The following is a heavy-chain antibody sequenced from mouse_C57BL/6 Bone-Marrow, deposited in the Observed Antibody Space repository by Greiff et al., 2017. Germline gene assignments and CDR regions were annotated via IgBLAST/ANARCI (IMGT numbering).Heavy chain of an antibody. Sequence: EVKLQESGAELVRPGASVKLSCTASGFNIKDDYMHWVKQRHEKGLEWIGWIDPENGDTEYASKFQGKATITADTSSNTAYLQLSSLTSEDTAVYYCTTLYDGNFPFSYWGQGTLVTVTA. CDR2: IDPENGDT. J-gene: IGHJ3*01. CDR1: GFNIKDDY. CDR3: TTLYDGNFPFSY. D-gene: IGHD2-1*01. V-gene: IGHV14-4*01.